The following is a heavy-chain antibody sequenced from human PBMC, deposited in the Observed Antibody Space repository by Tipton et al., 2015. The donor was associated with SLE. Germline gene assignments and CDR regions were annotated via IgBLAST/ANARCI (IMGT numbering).Heavy chain of an antibody. CDR1: GGSINNYY. CDR2: VYYSGST. CDR3: ARHREYSGHDYHYSYAMDV. J-gene: IGHJ6*02. V-gene: IGHV4-59*08. Sequence: TLSLTCSVSGGSINNYYWSWIRQPPGKGLEWIGCVYYSGSTNYNPSLNSRVTISVDRSKSQLSLRLTSATAAETAVYYCARHREYSGHDYHYSYAMDVWGQGTTVSVSS. D-gene: IGHD5-12*01.